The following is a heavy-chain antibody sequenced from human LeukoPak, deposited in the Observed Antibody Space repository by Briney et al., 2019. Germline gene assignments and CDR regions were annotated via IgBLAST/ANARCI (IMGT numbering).Heavy chain of an antibody. CDR1: GFTFGSYA. D-gene: IGHD3-16*02. CDR3: AREKGVWGSYRLRNFDY. V-gene: IGHV3-23*01. CDR2: ITGGGDRA. Sequence: GGSLRLSCAASGFTFGSYAMSWVRQAPGKGLEWVSAITGGGDRAFYADSVKGRFTISRDNSKNTLYLQMNSLRAEDTAVYYCAREKGVWGSYRLRNFDYWGQGTLVTVSS. J-gene: IGHJ4*02.